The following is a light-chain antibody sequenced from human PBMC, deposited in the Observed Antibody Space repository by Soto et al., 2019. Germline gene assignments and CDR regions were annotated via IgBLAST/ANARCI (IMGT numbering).Light chain of an antibody. J-gene: IGKJ1*01. CDR1: QSVSSNY. CDR3: QQYGSSPPT. Sequence: EIVLTQSPGTLSLSPGERATLSCRASQSVSSNYLAWYQRKPGQAPRLLIYGASSRAIDIPNRFSGSGSGTDFPLTITRVEPEDFAVYYCQQYGSSPPTFGQGTKVEI. V-gene: IGKV3-20*01. CDR2: GAS.